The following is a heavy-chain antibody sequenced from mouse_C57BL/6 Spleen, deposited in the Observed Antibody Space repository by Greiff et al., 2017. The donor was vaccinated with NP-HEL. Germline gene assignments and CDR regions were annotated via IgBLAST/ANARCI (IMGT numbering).Heavy chain of an antibody. CDR1: GYTFTSYW. CDR2: IDPSDSET. Sequence: QVQLQQPGAELVRPGSSVKLSCKASGYTFTSYWMHWVKQRPIQGLEWIGNIDPSDSETHYNQKFKDKATLTVDKSSSTAYMQLSSLTSEDSAVYYCARWATTLSYFDYWGQGTTLTVSS. J-gene: IGHJ2*01. CDR3: ARWATTLSYFDY. V-gene: IGHV1-52*01. D-gene: IGHD1-1*01.